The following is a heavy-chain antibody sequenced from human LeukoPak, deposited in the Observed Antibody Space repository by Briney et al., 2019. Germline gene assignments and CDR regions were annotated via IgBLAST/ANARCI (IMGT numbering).Heavy chain of an antibody. CDR1: GYTFTSYG. V-gene: IGHV1-18*01. J-gene: IGHJ4*02. D-gene: IGHD4-17*01. CDR3: ARITQTDYDFDY. CDR2: ISTYNGNT. Sequence: ASVKVSCKASGYTFTSYGISWVRQAPGQGLEWMGWISTYNGNTDYAQKLQGRVTMTTDTPTSTAYMELRSLRSDDTAVYYCARITQTDYDFDYWGQGTLVIVSS.